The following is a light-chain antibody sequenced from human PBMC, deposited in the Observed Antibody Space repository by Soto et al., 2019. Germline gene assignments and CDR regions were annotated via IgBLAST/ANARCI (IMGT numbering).Light chain of an antibody. J-gene: IGLJ2*01. CDR2: DND. CDR1: ASNVGTQF. Sequence: QSVLTQPPSVSAAPGQSVTISCSGSASNVGTQFVSWYQQLPGAAPKFLIYDNDKRPSDIPDRFSGSKSDTSATLTITGLQTGDAADYYCGTWDSGLTVGIFGGGTQLTVL. V-gene: IGLV1-51*01. CDR3: GTWDSGLTVGI.